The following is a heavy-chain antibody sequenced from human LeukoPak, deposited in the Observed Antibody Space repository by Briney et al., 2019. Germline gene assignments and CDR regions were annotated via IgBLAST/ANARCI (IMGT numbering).Heavy chain of an antibody. CDR3: AREYYGGTADY. J-gene: IGHJ4*02. CDR2: ISGSGGST. Sequence: PGGSLRLSCAASGFTFSSYAMSWVRQAPGKGLEWVSAISGSGGSTYYADSVKGRFTVSRDNAKNSLYLQMNSLRAEDTAVYYCAREYYGGTADYWGQGTLVTVSS. CDR1: GFTFSSYA. D-gene: IGHD4-23*01. V-gene: IGHV3-23*01.